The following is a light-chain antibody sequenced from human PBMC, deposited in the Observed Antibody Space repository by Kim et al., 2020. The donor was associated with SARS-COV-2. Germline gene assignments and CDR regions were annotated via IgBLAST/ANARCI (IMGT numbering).Light chain of an antibody. CDR3: LQHNTYPVT. CDR2: GAS. V-gene: IGKV1-17*01. J-gene: IGKJ5*01. CDR1: QDIRND. Sequence: GDRVTIPCRARQDIRNDLGWYQQKPGRAPKRLVYGASSFQKGVPSKFRGSGSGTGFPLPISSLQPGDFATFFCLQHNTYPVTFGQGTPLGIK.